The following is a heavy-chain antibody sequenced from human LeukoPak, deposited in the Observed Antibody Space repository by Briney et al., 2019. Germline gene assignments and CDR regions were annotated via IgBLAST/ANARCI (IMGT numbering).Heavy chain of an antibody. V-gene: IGHV3-15*01. D-gene: IGHD6-13*01. CDR1: GFTFSNAW. J-gene: IGHJ6*03. CDR3: TTDYENSSSWYYGPRYYYYYMDV. Sequence: GGSLRLSCAASGFTFSNAWMSWVRQAPGKGLEWVGRIKSKTDGGTTDYAAPVKGRFTISRDDSKNTLYLQMNSLKTEDTAVYYCTTDYENSSSWYYGPRYYYYYMDVWGKGTTVTISS. CDR2: IKSKTDGGTT.